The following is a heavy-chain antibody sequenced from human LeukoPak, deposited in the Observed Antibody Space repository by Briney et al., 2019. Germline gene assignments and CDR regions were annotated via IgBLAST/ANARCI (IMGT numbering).Heavy chain of an antibody. CDR3: AKVLEWELPEYSST. Sequence: GGSLRLSCAASGFTFSSYGMHWVRQAPGKGLEWVAFIRYDGSNKYYADSVKGRFTISRDNSKNTLYLQMNSLRAEDTAVYYCAKVLEWELPEYSSTGARAPWSPSPQ. D-gene: IGHD1-26*01. J-gene: IGHJ1*01. CDR1: GFTFSSYG. CDR2: IRYDGSNK. V-gene: IGHV3-30*02.